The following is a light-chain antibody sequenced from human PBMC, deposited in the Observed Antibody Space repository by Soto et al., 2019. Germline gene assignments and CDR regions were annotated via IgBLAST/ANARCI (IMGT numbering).Light chain of an antibody. Sequence: EIVMTQSPATLSLSPGERATLSCRASQSVSSYITWYQHKLGQAPRLLIYDASKRATGIPARLSGSGSGTDFSLTISTLEPEDFAVYYCQQRSNWPLTFGGGTKVDIK. V-gene: IGKV3-11*01. CDR3: QQRSNWPLT. CDR2: DAS. CDR1: QSVSSY. J-gene: IGKJ4*01.